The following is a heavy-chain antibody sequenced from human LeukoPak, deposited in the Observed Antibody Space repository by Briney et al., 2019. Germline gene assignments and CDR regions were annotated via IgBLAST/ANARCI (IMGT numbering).Heavy chain of an antibody. J-gene: IGHJ4*02. CDR3: ARESESPYYFDY. CDR1: GGSFSGYY. Sequence: SETLSLTCAVYGGSFSGYYWSWIRQPPGKGLEWIGEINHSGSTNYNPSLKSRVTISVDTSKNQFSLKLSSVTAADTAVYYCARESESPYYFDYWGQGTLVTVSS. V-gene: IGHV4-34*01. CDR2: INHSGST.